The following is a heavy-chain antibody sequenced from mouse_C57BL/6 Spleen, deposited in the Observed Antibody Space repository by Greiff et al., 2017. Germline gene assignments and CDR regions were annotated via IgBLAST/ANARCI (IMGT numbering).Heavy chain of an antibody. CDR3: ARSGYGSGAMDY. Sequence: QVQLKESGPELVKPGASVKISCKASGYAFSSSWMNWVKQRPGKGLEWIGRIYPGDGDTNYNGKFKGKATLTADKSSSTAYMQLSSLTSEDSAVYFCARSGYGSGAMDYWGQGTSVTVSS. J-gene: IGHJ4*01. D-gene: IGHD1-1*01. V-gene: IGHV1-82*01. CDR2: IYPGDGDT. CDR1: GYAFSSSW.